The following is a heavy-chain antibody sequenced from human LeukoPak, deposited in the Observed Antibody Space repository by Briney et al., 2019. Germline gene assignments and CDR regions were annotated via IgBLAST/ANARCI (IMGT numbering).Heavy chain of an antibody. CDR3: AKYCSGATCSGY. CDR1: GFTFSSYS. CDR2: IKESGDIT. Sequence: PGASLRLSCAASGFTFSSYSMCWVRQAPGKGPEWVSGIKESGDITYYADSVKGRFTISRDNSKNTSYLQMNSLRAEDTAKYYCAKYCSGATCSGYWGPGTLVTVSS. J-gene: IGHJ4*02. V-gene: IGHV3-23*01. D-gene: IGHD2-15*01.